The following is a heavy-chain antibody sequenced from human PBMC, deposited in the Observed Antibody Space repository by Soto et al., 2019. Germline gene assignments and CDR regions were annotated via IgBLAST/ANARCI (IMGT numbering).Heavy chain of an antibody. D-gene: IGHD3-22*01. Sequence: QVQLVQSGAEVKKPGSSVKVSCKASGDTFSSYAIKWVRQAPGQGLEWMGGIIPMFGTANYAQKFKGRVTITAGESTSTVYMELSSLRSEDTAVYYCARVGPAHYYDSSGYYSPLDYWGQGTLVTVSS. CDR1: GDTFSSYA. CDR2: IIPMFGTA. CDR3: ARVGPAHYYDSSGYYSPLDY. V-gene: IGHV1-69*01. J-gene: IGHJ4*02.